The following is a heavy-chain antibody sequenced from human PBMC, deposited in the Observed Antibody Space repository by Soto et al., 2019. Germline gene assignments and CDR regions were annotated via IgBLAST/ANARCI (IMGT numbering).Heavy chain of an antibody. V-gene: IGHV1-69*01. Sequence: QVQLVQSGAEVKTPGSSVQVSCKASGGTFSSFLMGWVRQAPGQGLEWMGGIIPVFGTATYAQKFQGRVTITADDSTSTVYMELSGLKSEDTAVYYCILDCTSMSCYGYLGVDVWGQGTTVTVSS. CDR1: GGTFSSFL. CDR3: ILDCTSMSCYGYLGVDV. CDR2: IIPVFGTA. D-gene: IGHD2-2*01. J-gene: IGHJ6*02.